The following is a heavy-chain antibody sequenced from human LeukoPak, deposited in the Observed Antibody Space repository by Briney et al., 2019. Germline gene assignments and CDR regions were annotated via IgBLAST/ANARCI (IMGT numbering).Heavy chain of an antibody. D-gene: IGHD1-26*01. V-gene: IGHV1-46*02. CDR1: GYTFKSYF. Sequence: ASVKVSCKASGYTFKSYFMHWVRQAPGQGLEWMGIINPSGGSPTYAQKFQGRVIMTSDTSTNTLYMELSSLRSEDTAVYCCARNWEFYYFDYWGQGTPVSVSS. CDR3: ARNWEFYYFDY. J-gene: IGHJ4*02. CDR2: INPSGGSP.